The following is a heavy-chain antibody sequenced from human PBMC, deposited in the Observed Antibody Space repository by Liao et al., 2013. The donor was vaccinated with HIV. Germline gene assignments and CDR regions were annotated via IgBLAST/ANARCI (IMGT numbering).Heavy chain of an antibody. CDR1: GGSFSGYY. J-gene: IGHJ4*02. Sequence: QVQLQQWGAGLLKPSETLSLTCAVYGGSFSGYYWSWIRQPPGKGLEWIGRIYTSGSANYNPSLKSRVTISVDTSKNQFSLKLSSVTAADTAVYYCARGSRLRLGLVDYWGQGTLVTVSS. D-gene: IGHD3-16*01. V-gene: IGHV4-34*01. CDR3: ARGSRLRLGLVDY. CDR2: IYTSGSA.